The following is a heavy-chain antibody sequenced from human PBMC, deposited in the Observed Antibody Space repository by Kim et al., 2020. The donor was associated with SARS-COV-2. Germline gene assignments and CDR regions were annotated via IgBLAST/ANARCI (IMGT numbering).Heavy chain of an antibody. D-gene: IGHD1-1*01. Sequence: LSLTCAASGFTFSNAWMSWVRQAPGKGLEWVGRIKSKTDGGTTDYAAPVKGRFTISRDDSKNTLYLQMNSLKTEDTTVYYCTTGPTGTTYRRGAFRFDTWGQGTLVTVSS. CDR2: IKSKTDGGTT. CDR3: TTGPTGTTYRRGAFRFDT. CDR1: GFTFSNAW. J-gene: IGHJ5*02. V-gene: IGHV3-15*01.